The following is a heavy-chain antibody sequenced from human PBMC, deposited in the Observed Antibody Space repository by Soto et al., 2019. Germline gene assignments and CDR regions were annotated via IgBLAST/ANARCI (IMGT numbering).Heavy chain of an antibody. CDR1: GFTFSRYW. J-gene: IGHJ6*02. D-gene: IGHD2-21*01. CDR2: INEDGGEK. V-gene: IGHV3-7*03. Sequence: PGGSLRLSCAASGFTFSRYWMTWVRQAPGKGLVWVANINEDGGEKHHVDSMKGRFTISRDNAKNSLYLQMNSLRAEDTAIYYCARKDVVSYYYAMDVWGQGTTVTVSS. CDR3: ARKDVVSYYYAMDV.